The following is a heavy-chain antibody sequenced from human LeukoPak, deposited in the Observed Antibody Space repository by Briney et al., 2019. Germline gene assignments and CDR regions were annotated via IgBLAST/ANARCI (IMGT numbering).Heavy chain of an antibody. Sequence: SVKVSCKASGGTFSSYAISWVRQAPGQGLEWMGGIIPIFGTANYAQKFQGRVTITADESTSTAYMELSSLRSEDTAVYYCASPHGASYYYFDYWGQGTLVTVSS. J-gene: IGHJ4*02. CDR2: IIPIFGTA. V-gene: IGHV1-69*13. CDR3: ASPHGASYYYFDY. CDR1: GGTFSSYA. D-gene: IGHD4/OR15-4a*01.